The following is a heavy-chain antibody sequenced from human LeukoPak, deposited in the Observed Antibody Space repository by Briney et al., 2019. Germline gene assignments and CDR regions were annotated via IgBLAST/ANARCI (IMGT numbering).Heavy chain of an antibody. V-gene: IGHV3-48*03. J-gene: IGHJ4*02. CDR1: GFTFSSYE. CDR2: ISTSGDTV. D-gene: IGHD3-10*01. Sequence: GGSLRLSCAASGFTFSSYEMNWVRQAPGKGLEWVSYISTSGDTVNHADSVKGRFTISRDDARNSLYLQMESLRVEDTAVYYCARGFNPNYWGQGTLVTVSS. CDR3: ARGFNPNY.